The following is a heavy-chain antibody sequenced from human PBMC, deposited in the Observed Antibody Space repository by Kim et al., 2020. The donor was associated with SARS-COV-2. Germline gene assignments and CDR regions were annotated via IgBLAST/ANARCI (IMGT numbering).Heavy chain of an antibody. D-gene: IGHD1-7*01. CDR3: ARGRWELPT. J-gene: IGHJ4*02. CDR1: GFTFSNYW. V-gene: IGHV3-74*03. CDR2: INSDGSDT. Sequence: GGSLRLSCTASGFTFSNYWIHWVRQAPGKGLVWLSYINSDGSDTKYADSVRGRFTVSRDNTKNTLYLQMNSLRAADTAVYYCARGRWELPTWGQGTLVTVSS.